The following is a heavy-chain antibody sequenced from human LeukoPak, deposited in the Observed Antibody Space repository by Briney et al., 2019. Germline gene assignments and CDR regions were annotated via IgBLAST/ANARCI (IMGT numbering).Heavy chain of an antibody. D-gene: IGHD2-21*01. CDR2: ISFDETKK. CDR1: GFSSSKYA. CDR3: ARMKVIKGASLDY. J-gene: IGHJ4*02. Sequence: GGSLRLSCAASGFSSSKYAMHWVRQAPGKGLEWVAVISFDETKKYYADSVKGRFTISRDNSNNTLFLQMNSVKTEDTAVYFCARMKVIKGASLDYWGQGSLVTVSS. V-gene: IGHV3-30-3*01.